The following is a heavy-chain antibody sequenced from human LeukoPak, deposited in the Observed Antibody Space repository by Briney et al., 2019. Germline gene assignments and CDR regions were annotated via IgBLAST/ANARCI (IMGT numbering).Heavy chain of an antibody. V-gene: IGHV1-18*01. J-gene: IGHJ3*02. CDR1: GYTFTSYG. D-gene: IGHD3-22*01. CDR3: ARSLAPMIVVAQEAFDI. CDR2: ISAYNGNT. Sequence: GASVKVSCKASGYTFTSYGISWVRQAPGQGLEWMGWISAYNGNTNYAQKLQGRVTMTTDTSTSTAYMELRSLRSDDTAVYYCARSLAPMIVVAQEAFDIWGQGTMVTVSS.